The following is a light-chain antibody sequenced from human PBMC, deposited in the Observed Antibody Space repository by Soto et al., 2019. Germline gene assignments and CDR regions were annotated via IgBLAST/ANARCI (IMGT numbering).Light chain of an antibody. Sequence: EIVVTQSPDTLALSPGERATLAARASQSVSNNYLAWYQQKPGQAPRLLIYGASNRATGIPDRFSGSGSGTDFTLTISRLEPEDFAVYYCQQYGSSGTFGQGTKVDI. J-gene: IGKJ1*01. V-gene: IGKV3-20*01. CDR1: QSVSNNY. CDR2: GAS. CDR3: QQYGSSGT.